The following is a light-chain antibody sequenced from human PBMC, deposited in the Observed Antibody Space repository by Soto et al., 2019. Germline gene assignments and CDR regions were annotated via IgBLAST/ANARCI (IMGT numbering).Light chain of an antibody. CDR2: GVN. Sequence: QSVLTQPPSASGSPGQSVTISCTGTSSDVGSYKYVSWYQQHPDKAPKLIIYGVNERPSGVPDLFSGSKSGNTASLTVSGLQAGDEADYYCTSYAGSNNPVVFGGGTKVTVL. V-gene: IGLV2-8*01. CDR1: SSDVGSYKY. CDR3: TSYAGSNNPVV. J-gene: IGLJ3*02.